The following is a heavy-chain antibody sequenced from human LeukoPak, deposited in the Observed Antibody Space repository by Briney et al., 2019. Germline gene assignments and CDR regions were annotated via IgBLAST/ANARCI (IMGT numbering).Heavy chain of an antibody. D-gene: IGHD3-10*01. J-gene: IGHJ3*02. Sequence: ASVKVSCKASGYTFTSYDINWVRQATGQGLEWMGWMNPNSGNTGYAQKFQGRVTMTRNTSISTAYMELSSLRSEDTAVYYCARVKWFGETHAFDIWGQETMVTVSS. CDR3: ARVKWFGETHAFDI. CDR2: MNPNSGNT. V-gene: IGHV1-8*01. CDR1: GYTFTSYD.